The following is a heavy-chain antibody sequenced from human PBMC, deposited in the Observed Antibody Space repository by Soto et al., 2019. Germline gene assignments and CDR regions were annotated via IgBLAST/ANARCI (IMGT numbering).Heavy chain of an antibody. V-gene: IGHV1-69*05. Sequence: QVQLVQSGAEMKEPGSSVKVSCKTSGGTFSSSAISWLRQAPGQGLEWMGGIIPLFRTPDYAQKFQGRVTXAXTXXTSTAYMERSSLRSEDTAVYYCARDNDRLQLGGNYYYILDVWGQGTTITVSS. D-gene: IGHD4-4*01. J-gene: IGHJ6*02. CDR2: IIPLFRTP. CDR3: ARDNDRLQLGGNYYYILDV. CDR1: GGTFSSSA.